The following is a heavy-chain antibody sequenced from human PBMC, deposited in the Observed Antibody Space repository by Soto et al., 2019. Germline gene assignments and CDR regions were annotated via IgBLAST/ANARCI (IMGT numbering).Heavy chain of an antibody. CDR2: ISWNSGSI. V-gene: IGHV3-9*01. CDR3: AKGQDVDTAMGTDY. Sequence: EVQLVESGGGLVQPSRSLRLSCAASGFTFDDYAMHWVRQAPGKGLEWVSGISWNSGSIGYADSVKGRFTISRDNAKNSLYLQMNSLRAEDTALYYCAKGQDVDTAMGTDYWGQGTLVTVSS. CDR1: GFTFDDYA. J-gene: IGHJ4*02. D-gene: IGHD5-18*01.